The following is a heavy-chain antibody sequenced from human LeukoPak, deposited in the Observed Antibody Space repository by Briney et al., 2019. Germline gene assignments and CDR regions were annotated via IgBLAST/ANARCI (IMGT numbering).Heavy chain of an antibody. CDR2: IIPIFGTA. CDR3: ARPHVEMATISYFDY. D-gene: IGHD5-24*01. V-gene: IGHV1-69*13. J-gene: IGHJ4*02. CDR1: GGTFSSYA. Sequence: SVKVSCKASGGTFSSYAISWVRQAPGQGLEWMGGIIPIFGTANYAQKFQGRVTITADESTSTAYMELSSLRSEDTAVYYCARPHVEMATISYFDYWGQGTLVTVSS.